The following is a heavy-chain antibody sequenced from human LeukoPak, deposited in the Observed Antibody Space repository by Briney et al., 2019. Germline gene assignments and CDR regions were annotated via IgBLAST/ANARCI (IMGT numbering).Heavy chain of an antibody. J-gene: IGHJ4*02. CDR3: ARNQYYDILTGYSNDY. V-gene: IGHV1-18*04. Sequence: RASVKVSCKASGYTFTSYGISWVRQAPGQGPEWMGWISAYNGNTNYAQKLQGRVTMTTDTSTSTAYMELRSLRSDDTAAYFCARNQYYDILTGYSNDYWGQGTLVTVSS. CDR2: ISAYNGNT. CDR1: GYTFTSYG. D-gene: IGHD3-9*01.